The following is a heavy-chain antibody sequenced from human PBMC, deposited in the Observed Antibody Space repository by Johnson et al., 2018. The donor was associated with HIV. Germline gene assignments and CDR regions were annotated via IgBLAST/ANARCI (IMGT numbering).Heavy chain of an antibody. CDR1: GFTFDDYA. Sequence: VRLVESGGGLVQPGRSLRLSCAASGFTFDDYAMHWVRQAPGKGLEWVSGISWNSASIGYADSVKGRFTISRDNAKNSLYLQMNSLRAEDTALYYCANDKGSWELPTTNAFEIWGQGTMVTVSS. CDR3: ANDKGSWELPTTNAFEI. CDR2: ISWNSASI. D-gene: IGHD1-26*01. J-gene: IGHJ3*02. V-gene: IGHV3-9*01.